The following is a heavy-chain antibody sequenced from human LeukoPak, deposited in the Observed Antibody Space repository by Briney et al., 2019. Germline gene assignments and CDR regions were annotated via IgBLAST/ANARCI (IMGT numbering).Heavy chain of an antibody. J-gene: IGHJ4*02. CDR3: AKDPQYYYNSGGYYFDYFDS. Sequence: GGSLRLSCAASGFTLINFAMSWVRQAPGKGPEWVSGISSNGGTTYYADSVKGRFTVSRDNSKNTLYLQMNSLRAEDTAVYYCAKDPQYYYNSGGYYFDYFDSWGQGTLVAVSS. CDR2: ISSNGGTT. V-gene: IGHV3-23*01. CDR1: GFTLINFA. D-gene: IGHD3-22*01.